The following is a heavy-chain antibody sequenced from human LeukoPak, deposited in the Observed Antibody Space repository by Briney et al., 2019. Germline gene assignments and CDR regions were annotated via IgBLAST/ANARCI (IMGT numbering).Heavy chain of an antibody. J-gene: IGHJ3*02. CDR2: IKRDGSEK. D-gene: IGHD4-17*01. V-gene: IGHV3-7*01. CDR1: GFAFDVYW. Sequence: GGSLRLSCATSGFAFDVYWMAWVRQAPGKGLEWVANIKRDGSEKQYADSVKGRFTITRDTAKESLYLQISSVRAEDTAVYYCARDPAASGDKRWGAFDIWGLGTMVTVSS. CDR3: ARDPAASGDKRWGAFDI.